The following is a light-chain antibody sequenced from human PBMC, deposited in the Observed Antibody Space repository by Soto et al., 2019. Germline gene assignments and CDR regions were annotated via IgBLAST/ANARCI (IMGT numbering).Light chain of an antibody. Sequence: DIQMTKSPSTLSASVGDRVTITCRASQSISSWLAWYQQKPGKAPKLLIYKASSLESGVPSRFSGSGSGTEFALTISSLQPDDFATYYCQQYNSYPTFGQGTKVDIK. CDR3: QQYNSYPT. V-gene: IGKV1-5*03. CDR2: KAS. CDR1: QSISSW. J-gene: IGKJ1*01.